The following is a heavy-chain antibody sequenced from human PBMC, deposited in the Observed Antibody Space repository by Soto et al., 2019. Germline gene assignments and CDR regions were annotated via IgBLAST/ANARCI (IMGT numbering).Heavy chain of an antibody. CDR2: IYYSGST. D-gene: IGHD3-10*01. CDR1: GGSISSSSYY. Sequence: SETLSLTCTVSGGSISSSSYYWGWIRQPPGKGLEWIGSIYYSGSTYYNPSLKSRVTISVDTSKNQFSLKLSSVTAADTAVYYCARKGGSGKQKIYYHYYMDVWGKGTTVTVSS. V-gene: IGHV4-39*01. CDR3: ARKGGSGKQKIYYHYYMDV. J-gene: IGHJ6*03.